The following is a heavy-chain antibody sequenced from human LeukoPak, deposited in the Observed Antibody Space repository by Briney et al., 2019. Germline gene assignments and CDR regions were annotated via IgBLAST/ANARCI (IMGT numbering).Heavy chain of an antibody. D-gene: IGHD6-19*01. CDR2: ISGSGGST. J-gene: IGHJ4*02. CDR3: AKGWQWLVL. CDR1: GFTFSSYW. Sequence: GGSLRLSCAASGFTFSSYWMPWVRHAPGKGLEWVSAISGSGGSTYYADSVKGRFTISRDNSKNTLYLQMNSLRAEDTAVYYCAKGWQWLVLWGQGTLVTVSS. V-gene: IGHV3-23*01.